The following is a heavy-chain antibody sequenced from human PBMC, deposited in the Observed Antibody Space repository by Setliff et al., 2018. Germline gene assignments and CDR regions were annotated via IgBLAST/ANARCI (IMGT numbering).Heavy chain of an antibody. D-gene: IGHD2-21*02. V-gene: IGHV4-61*02. CDR3: ASDRGGVCGGDCHGYYYGMDV. CDR2: IYTSGST. J-gene: IGHJ6*02. CDR1: GGSISSGSYY. Sequence: PSETLSLTCTVSGGSISSGSYYWSWIRQPAGKGLEWIGRIYTSGSTNYNPSLKSRVTISVDTSKNQFSLKLSSVTAADTAVYYCASDRGGVCGGDCHGYYYGMDVWGQGTTVTVSS.